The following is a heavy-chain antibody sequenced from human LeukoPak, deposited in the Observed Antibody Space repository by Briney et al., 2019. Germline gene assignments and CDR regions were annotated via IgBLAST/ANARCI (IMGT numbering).Heavy chain of an antibody. CDR1: GFTFSSYA. J-gene: IGHJ4*02. Sequence: GGSLRLSCAASGFTFSSYAMSWVRQAPGKGLEWVSGISWNSGNIGYADPVKGRFTISRDNAKNSLYLQMNSLRPEDTALYYCANLHGDYRDYWGQGTLVTVSS. CDR3: ANLHGDYRDY. D-gene: IGHD4-17*01. CDR2: ISWNSGNI. V-gene: IGHV3-9*01.